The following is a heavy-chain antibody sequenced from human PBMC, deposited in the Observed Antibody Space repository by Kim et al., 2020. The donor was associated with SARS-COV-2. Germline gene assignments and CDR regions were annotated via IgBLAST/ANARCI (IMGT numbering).Heavy chain of an antibody. D-gene: IGHD5-12*01. CDR1: GFTFSSYG. Sequence: GGSLRLSCAASGFTFSSYGMHWVRQAPGKGLEWVAVISYDGSNKYYADSVKSRFTISRDNSKNTLYLQMNSLRAEDTSVYFCAKDVDIVATDADYWGQGTLVTVSS. V-gene: IGHV3-30*18. J-gene: IGHJ4*02. CDR2: ISYDGSNK. CDR3: AKDVDIVATDADY.